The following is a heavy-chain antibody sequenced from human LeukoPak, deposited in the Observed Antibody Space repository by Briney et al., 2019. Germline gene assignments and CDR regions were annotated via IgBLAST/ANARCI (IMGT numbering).Heavy chain of an antibody. CDR2: MWSDGTKK. V-gene: IGHV3-33*01. CDR1: GFPFRNYG. J-gene: IGHJ4*02. CDR3: ARDADTSSHYSYLDY. D-gene: IGHD3-22*01. Sequence: GRSLRLSYAASGFPFRNYGFHWVRQAPGKGLEWVAVMWSDGTKKYYADSVKGRFTVSRDNSKNTVYLQMNSLRDEDTAVYYCARDADTSSHYSYLDYWGKGTLVTVSS.